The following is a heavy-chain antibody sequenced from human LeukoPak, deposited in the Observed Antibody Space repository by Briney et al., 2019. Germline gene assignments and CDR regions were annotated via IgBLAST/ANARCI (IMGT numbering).Heavy chain of an antibody. Sequence: PSETLSLTCTVSGGSISSSSYYWGWIRQPPGKGLGWIGSIYYSGSTYYNPSLKSRVTISVDTSKNQFSLKLSSVTAADTAVYYCARAYKASPLHNAIDSWGQGTLVTVSS. D-gene: IGHD1-14*01. V-gene: IGHV4-39*01. J-gene: IGHJ4*02. CDR2: IYYSGST. CDR3: ARAYKASPLHNAIDS. CDR1: GGSISSSSYY.